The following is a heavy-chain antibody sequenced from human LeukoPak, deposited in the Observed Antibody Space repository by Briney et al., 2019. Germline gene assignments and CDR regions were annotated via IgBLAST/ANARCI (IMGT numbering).Heavy chain of an antibody. Sequence: GGSLRLSCAVSGFTFSTYWMSWVRQAPGKGLEWVANIKQDGSEKYYVDSVKGRFTISRDNAKNSLYLQMNSLRAEDTAVYYCASGGIYFDYWGQGTLVTVSS. CDR3: ASGGIYFDY. J-gene: IGHJ4*02. D-gene: IGHD1-14*01. V-gene: IGHV3-7*01. CDR2: IKQDGSEK. CDR1: GFTFSTYW.